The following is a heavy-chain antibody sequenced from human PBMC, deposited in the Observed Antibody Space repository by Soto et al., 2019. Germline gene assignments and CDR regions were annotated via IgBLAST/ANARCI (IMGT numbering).Heavy chain of an antibody. CDR2: VFHSGST. CDR1: GGSISSGGYS. D-gene: IGHD3-10*01. J-gene: IGHJ4*02. Sequence: SETLSLTCAVSGGSISSGGYSWSWIRQPPGKGLEWIGYVFHSGSTYYSPSLQSRVTISIDGSKNQFYLELASVTAADTAVYYCARGSYGAGSEHWGQGIWVTVSS. CDR3: ARGSYGAGSEH. V-gene: IGHV4-30-2*01.